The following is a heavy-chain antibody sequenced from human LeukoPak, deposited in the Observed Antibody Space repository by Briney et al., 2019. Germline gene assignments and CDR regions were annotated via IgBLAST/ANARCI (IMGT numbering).Heavy chain of an antibody. J-gene: IGHJ4*02. V-gene: IGHV4-59*01. Sequence: SETLSLTCTVSGGSISSYYWSWIRQPPGKGLEWIGYIYYSGSTNYNPSLKSRVTISVDTYKNQFSLKLSSVTAADTAVYYCARDEGSFDYWSQGTLVTVSS. CDR3: ARDEGSFDY. CDR2: IYYSGST. CDR1: GGSISSYY.